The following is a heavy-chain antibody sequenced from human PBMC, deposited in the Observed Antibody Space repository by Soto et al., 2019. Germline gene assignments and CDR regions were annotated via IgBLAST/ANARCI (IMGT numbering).Heavy chain of an antibody. CDR3: FCCCDYHNSVMSF. CDR1: GGSISSGGYS. CDR2: IYHSGST. D-gene: IGHD2-21*01. Sequence: PSETLSLTCAVSGGSISSGGYSWSWIRQPPGKGLEWIGYIYHSGSTYYNPSLKSRVTISVDRSKNQFSLKLSSVTAADPAVYYFFCCCDYHNSVMSFWGQGSSDPGS. J-gene: IGHJ6*02. V-gene: IGHV4-30-2*01.